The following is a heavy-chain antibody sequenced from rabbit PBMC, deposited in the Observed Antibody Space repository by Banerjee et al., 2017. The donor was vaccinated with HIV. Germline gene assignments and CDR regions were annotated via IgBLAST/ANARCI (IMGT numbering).Heavy chain of an antibody. D-gene: IGHD8-1*01. CDR2: INTSSGNT. J-gene: IGHJ4*01. Sequence: QSLEESGGDLVKPGASLTLTCTASGFSFSNKYVMCWVRQAPGKGLEWIACINTSSGNTVYASWAKGRFTISKTSSTTVTLQMTSLTAADTATYFCARDDAGSSDYIFILWGQGTLVTVS. CDR1: GFSFSNKYV. V-gene: IGHV1S40*01. CDR3: ARDDAGSSDYIFIL.